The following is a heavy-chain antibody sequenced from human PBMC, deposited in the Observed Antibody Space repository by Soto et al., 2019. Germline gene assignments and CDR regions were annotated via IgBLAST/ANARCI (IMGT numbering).Heavy chain of an antibody. D-gene: IGHD3-3*01. CDR3: AKVPTRGFLEWFPPYFDY. Sequence: PGGSLRLSCAASGFTFSSYAMSWVRQAPGKGLEWVSAISGSGGSTYYADSVKGRFTISRDNSKNTLYLQMNSLRAEDTAVYYCAKVPTRGFLEWFPPYFDYWGQGTLVTVSS. J-gene: IGHJ4*02. CDR2: ISGSGGST. V-gene: IGHV3-23*01. CDR1: GFTFSSYA.